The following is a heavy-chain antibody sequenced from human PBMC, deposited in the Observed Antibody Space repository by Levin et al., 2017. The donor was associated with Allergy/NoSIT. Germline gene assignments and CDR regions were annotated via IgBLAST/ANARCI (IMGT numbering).Heavy chain of an antibody. CDR1: RFKFGDYW. CDR2: IGPSGGPT. Sequence: GESLKISCAGSRFKFGDYWMSWIRLAPGKGLEWVSYIGPSGGPTSYADSVKGRFTVSRDNDNNLMFLQMDSLRHEDTAMYFCARGAKDWELKVSADYWGQGTQVTVSS. CDR3: ARGAKDWELKVSADY. D-gene: IGHD3/OR15-3a*01. J-gene: IGHJ4*02. V-gene: IGHV3-11*01.